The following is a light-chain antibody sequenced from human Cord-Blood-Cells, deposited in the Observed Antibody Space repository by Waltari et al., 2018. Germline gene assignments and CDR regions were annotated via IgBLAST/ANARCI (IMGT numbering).Light chain of an antibody. V-gene: IGKV1-NL1*01. CDR1: QGISNS. CDR2: AAS. J-gene: IGKJ1*01. Sequence: DIQMTQSPSSLSASVGDRVTITCRASQGISNSLAWYQQKPGKAPKLLLYAASRLESGVPSRFSGSGSGTDYTLTISSLQPEDFETYYCQQYYSTPPWTFGQGTKVEIK. CDR3: QQYYSTPPWT.